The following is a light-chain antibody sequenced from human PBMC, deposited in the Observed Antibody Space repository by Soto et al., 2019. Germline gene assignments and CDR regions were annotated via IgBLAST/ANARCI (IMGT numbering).Light chain of an antibody. CDR1: SSDVGGYNY. CDR2: DVS. J-gene: IGLJ1*01. CDR3: SSYTSSSTRV. V-gene: IGLV2-14*03. Sequence: QSALTKPASVSGSPGQSITISCTGTSSDVGGYNYVSWYQHHPGKAPKLLIYDVSNGPSGVSNRFFGSKSGNTASLTISGLQPEDEADYYCSSYTSSSTRVFGTGTKLTVL.